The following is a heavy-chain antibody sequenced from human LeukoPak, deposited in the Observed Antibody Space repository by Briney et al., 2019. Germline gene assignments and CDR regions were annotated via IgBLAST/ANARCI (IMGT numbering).Heavy chain of an antibody. J-gene: IGHJ5*02. CDR2: FDPEDGET. Sequence: ASVKVSCKVSGYTLTELSMHWVRQAPGKGLEWMGGFDPEDGETIYAQKFQGRVTMTEDTSTDTAYMELSSLRSEDTAVYYCATVGGRGLVVPAATPSPTWGQGTLVTVSS. CDR3: ATVGGRGLVVPAATPSPT. D-gene: IGHD2-2*01. V-gene: IGHV1-24*01. CDR1: GYTLTELS.